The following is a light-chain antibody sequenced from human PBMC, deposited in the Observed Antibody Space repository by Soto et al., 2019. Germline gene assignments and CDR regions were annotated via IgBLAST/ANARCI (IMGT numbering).Light chain of an antibody. Sequence: EIVLTQSPGTLSLSPGERAILSYRASQSVSSNLAWYQQKPGQAPRLLIYSASIRAPGLPATFSGSGSGTEFTLTISSLQSEDFAVYYCQQYINWPRTFGQGTKVDIK. J-gene: IGKJ1*01. CDR3: QQYINWPRT. V-gene: IGKV3-15*01. CDR1: QSVSSN. CDR2: SAS.